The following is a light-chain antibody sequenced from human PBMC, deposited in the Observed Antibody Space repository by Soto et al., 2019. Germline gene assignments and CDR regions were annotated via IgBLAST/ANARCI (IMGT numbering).Light chain of an antibody. Sequence: QSPATLSFSPGERANLSSGASQSVSSDLAWYQQKPGRAPRLLIYGASTRATGIPARFSGSGSGTEFTLTISSLQSEDFAVYYCQQYNNWPGTFGQGTKVDIK. J-gene: IGKJ1*01. CDR3: QQYNNWPGT. CDR2: GAS. CDR1: QSVSSD. V-gene: IGKV3-15*01.